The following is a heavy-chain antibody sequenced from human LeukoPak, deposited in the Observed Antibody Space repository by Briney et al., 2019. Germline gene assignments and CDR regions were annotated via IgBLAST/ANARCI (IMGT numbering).Heavy chain of an antibody. CDR2: TRSKANSYET. D-gene: IGHD3-10*01. CDR1: GFTFSGSG. Sequence: QPGGSLRLSCAASGFTFSGSGMHWVRQPSGKGLEWVGRTRSKANSYETAYSASVTGRFTISRDDSKNTAYLQMNSLKTEDTAVYYCTRLTMVRGLIIYFDFWGQGTLVTVSS. CDR3: TRLTMVRGLIIYFDF. J-gene: IGHJ4*02. V-gene: IGHV3-73*01.